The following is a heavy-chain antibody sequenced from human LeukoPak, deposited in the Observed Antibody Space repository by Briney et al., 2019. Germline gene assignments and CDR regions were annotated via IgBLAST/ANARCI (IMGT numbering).Heavy chain of an antibody. V-gene: IGHV5-51*01. CDR1: GYKFTNYW. CDR3: ARQITVTTNYYYGMDV. Sequence: GESLKISCKGSGYKFTNYWIAWVRQMPGQGLEWLGIIYPRDSDTRYSPSFQGQVSISVDTSIDTAYLQWSSVKASDTAMYYCARQITVTTNYYYGMDVWGQGTTVTVSS. CDR2: IYPRDSDT. D-gene: IGHD4-17*01. J-gene: IGHJ6*02.